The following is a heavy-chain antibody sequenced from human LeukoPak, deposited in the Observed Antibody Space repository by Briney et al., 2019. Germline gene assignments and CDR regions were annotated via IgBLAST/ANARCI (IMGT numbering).Heavy chain of an antibody. J-gene: IGHJ4*02. CDR2: IYYSGST. D-gene: IGHD2-15*01. CDR3: ARARRGSGGSCYFDY. V-gene: IGHV4-59*01. CDR1: GGSISSYY. Sequence: PSETLSLTCTVSGGSISSYYWSWLRQPPGKGLEWIGYIYYSGSTNYNPSLKSRVTISVDTSKNQFSLKLSSVTAADTAVYYCARARRGSGGSCYFDYWGQGTLVTVSS.